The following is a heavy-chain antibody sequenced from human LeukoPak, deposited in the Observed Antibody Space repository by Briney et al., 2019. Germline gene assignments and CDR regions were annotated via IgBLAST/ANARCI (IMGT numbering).Heavy chain of an antibody. Sequence: QTGGSLRLSCAASGFTFSSYAMSWVRQAPGKGLEWVSGIRGSGVSTYYADSVKGRFTISRDNSKNTLYLQMNSLRTEDTAVFYCATTLAPGGIPVAGLIGYWGQGTLVTVSS. J-gene: IGHJ4*02. D-gene: IGHD6-19*01. CDR3: ATTLAPGGIPVAGLIGY. CDR2: IRGSGVST. CDR1: GFTFSSYA. V-gene: IGHV3-23*01.